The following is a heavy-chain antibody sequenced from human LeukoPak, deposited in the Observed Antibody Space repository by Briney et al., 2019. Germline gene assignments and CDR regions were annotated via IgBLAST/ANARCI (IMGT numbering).Heavy chain of an antibody. CDR3: ARGYSSSWYGPND. CDR2: ISSSSSYI. J-gene: IGHJ4*02. Sequence: GGSLRLSCAASGFTFSSYSMNWVRQAPGKGLEWVSSISSSSSYIYYADSVKGRFTISRDNAKNPLYLQMNSLRAEDTAVYYCARGYSSSWYGPNDWGQGTLVTVSS. CDR1: GFTFSSYS. D-gene: IGHD6-13*01. V-gene: IGHV3-21*01.